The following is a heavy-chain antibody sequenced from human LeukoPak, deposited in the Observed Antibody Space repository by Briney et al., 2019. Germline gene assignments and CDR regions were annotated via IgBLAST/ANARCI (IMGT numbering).Heavy chain of an antibody. CDR3: ARRGGPYSSSWTYYYYYYMDV. J-gene: IGHJ6*03. D-gene: IGHD6-13*01. CDR2: ILEDGSSQ. Sequence: GGSLRLSCAASGFTFSNYMMHWVRQAPGKGLDWVAVILEDGSSQYYADSVKGRFTISRDNAKNSLYLQMNSLRAEDTAVYYCARRGGPYSSSWTYYYYYYMDVWGKGTTVTISS. V-gene: IGHV3-30*04. CDR1: GFTFSNYM.